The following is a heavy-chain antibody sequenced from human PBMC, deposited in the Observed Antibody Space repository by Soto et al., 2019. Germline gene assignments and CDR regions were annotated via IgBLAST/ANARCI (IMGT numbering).Heavy chain of an antibody. CDR2: ISSSSSYT. J-gene: IGHJ4*02. CDR1: GFTFSDYY. Sequence: GGSLRLSCAASGFTFSDYYMSWIRQAPGKGLGWVSYISSSSSYTNYADSVKGRFTISRDNAKNSLYLQMNSLRAEDTAVYYCARDEITMVRGVLDYWGQGTLVTVSS. V-gene: IGHV3-11*06. D-gene: IGHD3-10*01. CDR3: ARDEITMVRGVLDY.